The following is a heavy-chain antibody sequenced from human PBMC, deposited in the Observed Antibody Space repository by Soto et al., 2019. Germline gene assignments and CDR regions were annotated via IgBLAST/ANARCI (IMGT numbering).Heavy chain of an antibody. D-gene: IGHD3-10*01. CDR3: ARRWSGTDY. CDR2: IHNSGST. CDR1: CSITSYY. V-gene: IGHV4-59*01. Sequence: CSITSYYWSWIRQPPGKGLEWIGYIHNSGSTSYNPSLQSRVTISADVSKNQFSLDLRSVTAADTAVYYCARRWSGTDYWGHGTLVTVSS. J-gene: IGHJ4*01.